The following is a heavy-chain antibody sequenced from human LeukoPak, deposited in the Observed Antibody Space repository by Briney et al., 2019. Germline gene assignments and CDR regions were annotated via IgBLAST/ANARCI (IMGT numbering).Heavy chain of an antibody. V-gene: IGHV4-59*08. Sequence: SETLSLTCTVSGGSISSYYWSWIRQPPGKGLEWIGYIYYSGSTYYNPSLRSRVTTSVDTPKNQLSLKLNSATSSDTAVYFCARRDYGGLLDYWGQGTLVTVSS. J-gene: IGHJ4*02. CDR1: GGSISSYY. CDR2: IYYSGST. CDR3: ARRDYGGLLDY. D-gene: IGHD4-23*01.